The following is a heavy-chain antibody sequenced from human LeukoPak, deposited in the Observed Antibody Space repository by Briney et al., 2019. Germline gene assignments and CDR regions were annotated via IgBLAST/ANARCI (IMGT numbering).Heavy chain of an antibody. Sequence: ASVKVSCKASGYTFTSYYMHWVRQAPGRGLEWMGIINPSIGTTSYAQKFQGRVTMTRDTSTTTVYMELSSLRSEDTAVYYCAKIVGASNGYFDYWGQGTLVTVSS. CDR1: GYTFTSYY. CDR2: INPSIGTT. V-gene: IGHV1-46*01. J-gene: IGHJ4*02. CDR3: AKIVGASNGYFDY. D-gene: IGHD1-26*01.